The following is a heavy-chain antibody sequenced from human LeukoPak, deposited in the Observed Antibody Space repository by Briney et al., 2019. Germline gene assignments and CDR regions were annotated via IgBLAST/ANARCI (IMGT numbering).Heavy chain of an antibody. CDR1: GFTFSNYN. Sequence: PGGSLRLSCAAPGFTFSNYNMNWVRQAPGKGLEWISSITSTSSYKFYADSVKGRFTISRDNAKNSLYLQMNSLRAEDTAVYYCASATGGFGDQSQDNYYFYYMDVWGKGATVTVSS. D-gene: IGHD3-10*01. CDR3: ASATGGFGDQSQDNYYFYYMDV. J-gene: IGHJ6*03. V-gene: IGHV3-21*01. CDR2: ITSTSSYK.